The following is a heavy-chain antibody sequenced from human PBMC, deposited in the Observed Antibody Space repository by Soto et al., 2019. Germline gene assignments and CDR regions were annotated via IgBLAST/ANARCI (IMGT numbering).Heavy chain of an antibody. CDR1: GFTFSSYG. D-gene: IGHD2-21*02. V-gene: IGHV3-33*01. J-gene: IGHJ4*02. Sequence: GGSLRLSCAASGFTFSSYGMHWVRQAPCKGLEWVAVIWYDGSNKYYADSVKGRFTISRDNSKNTLYLQMNSLRAEDTAVYYCARDPATYCGGDCYPWPGYWGQGTLVTVSS. CDR3: ARDPATYCGGDCYPWPGY. CDR2: IWYDGSNK.